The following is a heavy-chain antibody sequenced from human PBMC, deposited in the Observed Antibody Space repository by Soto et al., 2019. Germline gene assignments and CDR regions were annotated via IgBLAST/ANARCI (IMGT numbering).Heavy chain of an antibody. J-gene: IGHJ3*02. CDR2: ISSTGGTT. D-gene: IGHD6-19*01. V-gene: IGHV3-23*01. CDR3: AKVGNGWSDAFHI. Sequence: EVQLLESGGGLVQRGGSLRLSCAASGFIFSNYAMTWVRQAPGKGLEWVSGISSTGGTTYYADSVKGRVTISRDDSKNTVYLQMNSLRAEDTAIYYCAKVGNGWSDAFHIWGQGTVVTVSS. CDR1: GFIFSNYA.